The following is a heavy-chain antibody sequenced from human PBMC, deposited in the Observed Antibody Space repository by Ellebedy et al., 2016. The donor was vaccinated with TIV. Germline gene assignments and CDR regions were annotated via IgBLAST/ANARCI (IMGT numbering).Heavy chain of an antibody. CDR2: IMPILDIA. CDR1: GGTFSRYA. D-gene: IGHD3-22*01. J-gene: IGHJ4*02. V-gene: IGHV1-69*04. CDR3: ARDLLGSADY. Sequence: AASVKVSCKASGGTFSRYALNWVRQAPGQGLEWMGRIMPILDIANYPQKFQGRVTITADKSTSTAYMELRSLRSEDTAVDYCARDLLGSADYWGQGTLVTVSS.